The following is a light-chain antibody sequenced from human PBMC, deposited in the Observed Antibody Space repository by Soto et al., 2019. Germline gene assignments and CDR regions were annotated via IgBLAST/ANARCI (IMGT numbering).Light chain of an antibody. CDR3: AAGDDSLNGYV. CDR1: SSNIGSNT. J-gene: IGLJ1*01. CDR2: SNN. Sequence: QSVLTQPPSASGTPGQRVTISCSGSSSNIGSNTVNWYQQLPGTAPKLLIYSNNQRPSGVPDRFPGSKSGTSASLAISGLQSEDEADYYCAAGDDSLNGYVFGTGTKVTVL. V-gene: IGLV1-44*01.